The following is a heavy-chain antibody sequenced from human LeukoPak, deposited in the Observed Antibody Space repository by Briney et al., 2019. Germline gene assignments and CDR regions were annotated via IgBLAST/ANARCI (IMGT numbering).Heavy chain of an antibody. J-gene: IGHJ4*02. D-gene: IGHD1-26*01. V-gene: IGHV4-4*07. CDR3: ARDVGFTKD. CDR2: IYTGRGT. CDR1: GGSISGLY. Sequence: PETLSLTCTVSGGSISGLYWSWIRQPAGKGLEWIGRIYTGRGTNYNPSLKSRVSMSVDTSKNQFSLKLNSVTAADTAVYFCARDVGFTKDWGQGTLVT.